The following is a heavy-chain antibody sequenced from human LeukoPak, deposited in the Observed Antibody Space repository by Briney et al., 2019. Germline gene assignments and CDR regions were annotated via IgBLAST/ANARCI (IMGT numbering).Heavy chain of an antibody. D-gene: IGHD2-8*01. CDR2: ISGSSGII. CDR1: GFTFNTYT. V-gene: IGHV3-48*01. J-gene: IGHJ4*02. Sequence: PGGSLRLSCAASGFTFNTYTMNWVRQAPGKGLEWVSYISGSSGIIDYADSVRGRLTISRDNAKNSLYLQMDSLRAEDTAVYYCARDLGYCTNGVCHTRFDYWGQGTLVAVSS. CDR3: ARDLGYCTNGVCHTRFDY.